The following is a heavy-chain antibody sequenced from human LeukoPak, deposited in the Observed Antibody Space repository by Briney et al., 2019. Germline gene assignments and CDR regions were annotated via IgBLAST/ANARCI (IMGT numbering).Heavy chain of an antibody. Sequence: PGRSLRLSCAASGFTFDDYVMHWVRQAPGKGLEWVSGISWNSGSIGYADSVKGRFTISRDNAKNSLYLQMNSLRAEDTALYYCAKGLYGSSYSWFDPWGQGTLVTVSS. CDR3: AKGLYGSSYSWFDP. CDR1: GFTFDDYV. V-gene: IGHV3-9*01. D-gene: IGHD6-6*01. J-gene: IGHJ5*02. CDR2: ISWNSGSI.